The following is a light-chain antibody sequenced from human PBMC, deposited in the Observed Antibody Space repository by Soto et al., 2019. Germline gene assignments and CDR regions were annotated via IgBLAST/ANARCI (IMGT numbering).Light chain of an antibody. V-gene: IGKV3-15*01. CDR1: QSVSNN. J-gene: IGKJ1*01. CDR3: QLYHNWPPWT. CDR2: DAS. Sequence: ILMTQSPATLSVSPGERATLSCRASQSVSNNLAGYQQKPGQAPRLLIYDASTRANGIQARLSGSGSGTEFPLPIGGLHSEDFAVYCWQLYHNWPPWTLGQGTKVDIK.